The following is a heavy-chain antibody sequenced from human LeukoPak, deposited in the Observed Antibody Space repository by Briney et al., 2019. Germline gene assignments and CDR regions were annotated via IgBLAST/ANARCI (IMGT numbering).Heavy chain of an antibody. V-gene: IGHV3-7*01. D-gene: IGHD3-22*01. CDR1: GFTFNSYF. CDR3: ARDRYYYDSSGYYRTMYYFDY. CDR2: IKQDGSEK. Sequence: GGSLRLSCAAPGFTFNSYFMSWVRQAPGKGLEWVANIKQDGSEKSYVDSVKGRFTISRDNAKNSLYLQMNSLRAEDTAVYYCARDRYYYDSSGYYRTMYYFDYWGQGTLVTVSS. J-gene: IGHJ4*02.